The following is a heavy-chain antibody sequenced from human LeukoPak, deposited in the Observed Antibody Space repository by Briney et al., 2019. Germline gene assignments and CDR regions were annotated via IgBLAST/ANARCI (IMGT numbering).Heavy chain of an antibody. J-gene: IGHJ3*02. CDR3: ARDFTKPGIAAAGMSDDAFDI. CDR2: INHSGST. D-gene: IGHD6-13*01. CDR1: GGSFSGYY. V-gene: IGHV4-34*01. Sequence: PTGTLSLTCAVYGGSFSGYYWSWIRQPPGKGLEWIGEINHSGSTNYNPSLKSRVTISVDTSKNQFSLKLSSVTAADTAVYYCARDFTKPGIAAAGMSDDAFDIWGQGTMVTVSS.